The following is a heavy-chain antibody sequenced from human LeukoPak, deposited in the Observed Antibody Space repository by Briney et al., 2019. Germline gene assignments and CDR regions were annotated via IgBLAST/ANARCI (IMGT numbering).Heavy chain of an antibody. J-gene: IGHJ4*02. CDR3: ATLIGHYYGSGSPYTDY. CDR2: FDPEDGET. V-gene: IGHV1-24*01. D-gene: IGHD3-10*01. Sequence: ASVKVSCKVSGYTLTELSMHWVRQAPGKGLEWMGGFDPEDGETIYAQKFQGGVTMTEDTSTDTAYMELSSLRSEDTAVYYCATLIGHYYGSGSPYTDYWGQGTLVTVSS. CDR1: GYTLTELS.